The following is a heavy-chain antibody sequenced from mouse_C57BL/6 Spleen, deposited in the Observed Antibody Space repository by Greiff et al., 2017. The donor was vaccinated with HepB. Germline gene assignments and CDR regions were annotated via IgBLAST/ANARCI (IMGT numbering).Heavy chain of an antibody. J-gene: IGHJ1*03. V-gene: IGHV1-64*01. CDR2: IHPNSGST. CDR1: GYTFTSYW. Sequence: QVQLQQPGAELVKPGASVKLSCKASGYTFTSYWMHWVKQRPGQGLEWIGMIHPNSGSTDYNEKFKSKATLTVDKSSSTAYMQLSSLTSEDSAVYYWAREEAYYSNYREYFDFWGTGTTVTVSS. D-gene: IGHD2-5*01. CDR3: AREEAYYSNYREYFDF.